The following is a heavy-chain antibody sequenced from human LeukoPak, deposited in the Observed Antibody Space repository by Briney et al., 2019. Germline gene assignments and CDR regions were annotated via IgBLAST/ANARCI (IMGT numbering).Heavy chain of an antibody. CDR1: GFTFSSYG. Sequence: GGSLRLSCAASGFTFSSYGMHWVRQAPGKGLEWVAVIWSDGSSKHYADSVKGRFTISRDNSKNTLYLQMNSLRAEDTAVYYCAKKVPANWGSYFDYWGQGTLVTVSS. V-gene: IGHV3-33*06. J-gene: IGHJ4*02. D-gene: IGHD7-27*01. CDR2: IWSDGSSK. CDR3: AKKVPANWGSYFDY.